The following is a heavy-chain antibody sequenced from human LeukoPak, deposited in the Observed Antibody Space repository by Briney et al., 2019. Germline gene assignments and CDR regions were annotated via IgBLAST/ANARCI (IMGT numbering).Heavy chain of an antibody. CDR2: IYPGDSET. D-gene: IGHD3-9*01. CDR3: ARHEKYFDWSYP. J-gene: IGHJ5*02. Sequence: GESLKISCKGSGYTFTTYWIAWVRQMPGEGLEWMGIIYPGDSETRYSPSFQGQVTISADKSITTAYLQWGRLKASDTAMYYCARHEKYFDWSYPWGQGTLVTVSS. V-gene: IGHV5-51*01. CDR1: GYTFTTYW.